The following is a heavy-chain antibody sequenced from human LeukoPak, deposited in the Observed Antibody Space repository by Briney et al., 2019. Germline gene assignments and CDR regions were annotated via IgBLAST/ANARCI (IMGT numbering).Heavy chain of an antibody. CDR2: INHSGST. CDR3: ARDIAGRPFAFDI. CDR1: GGSFSGYY. J-gene: IGHJ3*02. V-gene: IGHV4-34*01. Sequence: SETLSLTCAVYGGSFSGYYWSWIRQPPGKGLEWIGEINHSGSTNYNPSLKSRVTISVDTSKNQFSLRLSSVTAADTAVYYCARDIAGRPFAFDIWGQGTMVTVSS. D-gene: IGHD6-6*01.